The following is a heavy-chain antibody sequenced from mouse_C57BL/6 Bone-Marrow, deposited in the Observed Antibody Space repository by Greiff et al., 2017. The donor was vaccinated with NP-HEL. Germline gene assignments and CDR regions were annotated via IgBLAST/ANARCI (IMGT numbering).Heavy chain of an antibody. J-gene: IGHJ2*01. CDR2: IYPGSGST. CDR1: GYTFTSYW. Sequence: QVQLRQPGAELVKPGASVKMSCKASGYTFTSYWITWVKQRPGQGLEWIGDIYPGSGSTNYNEKFKSKATLTVDTSSSTAYMQLSSLTSEDSAVYYCARRYYGSSPAFDYWGQGTTLTVSS. CDR3: ARRYYGSSPAFDY. D-gene: IGHD1-1*01. V-gene: IGHV1-55*01.